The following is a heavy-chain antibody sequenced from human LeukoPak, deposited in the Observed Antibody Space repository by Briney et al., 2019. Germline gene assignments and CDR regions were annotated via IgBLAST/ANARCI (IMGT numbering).Heavy chain of an antibody. CDR1: GGSISSYY. CDR3: ARVRFLEWLLAGGAFDI. Sequence: SETLSLTCSVSGGSISSYYWSWIRQPPGKGLEWIGYIYSSGRATYNPSLKSRVTISVDTSKNQFSLRLSPVTAADTAVYYCARVRFLEWLLAGGAFDIWGQGTMVTVSS. D-gene: IGHD3-3*01. V-gene: IGHV4-59*01. J-gene: IGHJ3*02. CDR2: IYSSGRA.